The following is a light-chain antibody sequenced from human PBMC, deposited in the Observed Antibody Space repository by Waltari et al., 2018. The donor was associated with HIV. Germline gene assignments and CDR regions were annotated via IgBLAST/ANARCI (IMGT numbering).Light chain of an antibody. CDR1: SSDVGGSKY. J-gene: IGLJ3*02. CDR2: EVN. V-gene: IGLV2-8*01. CDR3: NSYEGSNNWV. Sequence: QSALTQPPSASGSPGQSVTISCTGTSSDVGGSKYVSWYQQHPGKAPKLMIYEVNKRPSGVPDRFSGSKSANTASLTVSGLQADDEADYYCNSYEGSNNWVFGGGTKLTVL.